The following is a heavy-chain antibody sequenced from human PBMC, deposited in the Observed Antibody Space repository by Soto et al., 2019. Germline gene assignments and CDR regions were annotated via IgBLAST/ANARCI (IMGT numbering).Heavy chain of an antibody. Sequence: GGSLRLSCAASGFTFSSYGMHWVRQAPGKGLEWVAVISYDGSNKYYADSVKGRFTISRDNSKNTLYLQMNSLRAEDTAVYYCAKDREYCSSTSCSNYYYYGMVVWGQGTTVTVSS. V-gene: IGHV3-30*18. CDR3: AKDREYCSSTSCSNYYYYGMVV. CDR1: GFTFSSYG. J-gene: IGHJ6*02. D-gene: IGHD2-2*01. CDR2: ISYDGSNK.